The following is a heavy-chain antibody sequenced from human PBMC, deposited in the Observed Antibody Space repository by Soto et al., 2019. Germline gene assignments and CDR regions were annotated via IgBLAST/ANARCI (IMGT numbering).Heavy chain of an antibody. CDR2: IYYSGST. D-gene: IGHD3-16*02. CDR1: GGSISSGGYY. J-gene: IGHJ4*02. CDR3: ARAIGGPIMITFGGVIGVPAVGYFDY. V-gene: IGHV4-31*03. Sequence: QVQLQESGPGLVKPSQTLSLTCTVSGGSISSGGYYWSWIRQHPGKGLEWIGYIYYSGSTYYNPSLKSRVTISVDTSKNQFSLKLSSVTAADTAVYYCARAIGGPIMITFGGVIGVPAVGYFDYWGQGTLVTVSS.